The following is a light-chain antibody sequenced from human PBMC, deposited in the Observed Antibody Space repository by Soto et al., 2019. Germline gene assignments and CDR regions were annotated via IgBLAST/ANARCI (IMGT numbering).Light chain of an antibody. J-gene: IGKJ4*01. V-gene: IGKV4-1*01. Sequence: DIVMTQSPDSLAVSLGERATINCKSSQSVLYSSNNKNYLAWYQQKPGQPPNLLIYWASTRESGVPDRFSGSGSGTDFTLTISRLQAEDVAVYYCQQYYRAPLAFGGGTKVEI. CDR1: QSVLYSSNNKNY. CDR3: QQYYRAPLA. CDR2: WAS.